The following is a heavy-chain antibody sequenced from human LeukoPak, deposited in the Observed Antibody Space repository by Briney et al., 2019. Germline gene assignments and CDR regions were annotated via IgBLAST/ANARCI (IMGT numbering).Heavy chain of an antibody. CDR2: IYYSGST. V-gene: IGHV4-59*12. D-gene: IGHD3-3*01. CDR3: ARRSAIFGVVSRGFDY. CDR1: GGSISSYY. Sequence: SETLSLTCTVSGGSISSYYWSWIRQPPGKGLEWIGYIYYSGSTNYNPSLKSRVTISVDTSKNQFSLKLSSVTAADTAVYYCARRSAIFGVVSRGFDYWGQGTLVTVSS. J-gene: IGHJ4*02.